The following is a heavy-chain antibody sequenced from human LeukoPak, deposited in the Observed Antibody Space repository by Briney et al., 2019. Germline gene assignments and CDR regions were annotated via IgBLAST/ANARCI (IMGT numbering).Heavy chain of an antibody. CDR2: IYYSGST. V-gene: IGHV4-59*01. CDR3: ARGGSPPYYYHYMDV. D-gene: IGHD5-12*01. Sequence: SETLSLTCTVSGGSISSYYWSWIRQPPGKGLEWIGYIYYSGSTNYNPSLKSRVTISVDTSKNQFSLKLSSVTAADTAVYYCARGGSPPYYYHYMDVWGKGTTVTISS. CDR1: GGSISSYY. J-gene: IGHJ6*03.